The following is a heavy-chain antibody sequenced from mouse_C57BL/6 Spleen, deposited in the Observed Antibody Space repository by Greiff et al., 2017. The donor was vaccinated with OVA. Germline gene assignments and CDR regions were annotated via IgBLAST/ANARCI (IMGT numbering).Heavy chain of an antibody. Sequence: VQLQQPGAELVKPGASVKLSCKASGYTFTSYWLHWVKQRPGQGLEWIGMIHPNSGSTNYNEKFKSKATLTVDKSSSTAYMQLSSLTSEDSAVYYCARSGINYAMDDWGQGTSVTVSS. V-gene: IGHV1-64*01. D-gene: IGHD1-2*01. CDR3: ARSGINYAMDD. CDR2: IHPNSGST. J-gene: IGHJ4*01. CDR1: GYTFTSYW.